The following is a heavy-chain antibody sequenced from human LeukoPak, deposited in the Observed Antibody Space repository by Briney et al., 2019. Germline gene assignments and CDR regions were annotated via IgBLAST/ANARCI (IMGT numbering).Heavy chain of an antibody. V-gene: IGHV4-59*01. J-gene: IGHJ4*02. D-gene: IGHD5-18*01. CDR2: IYYSGTT. CDR3: ARLRRDTGTIDY. CDR1: GDSISSDY. Sequence: KPSETLSLTCTVSGDSISSDYWSWIRQPPGKGLAWIGYIYYSGTTNYNPSLKSRVTISVDTSKNQFSLKLSSVTAADTAVYFCARLRRDTGTIDYWGQGTLVTVSS.